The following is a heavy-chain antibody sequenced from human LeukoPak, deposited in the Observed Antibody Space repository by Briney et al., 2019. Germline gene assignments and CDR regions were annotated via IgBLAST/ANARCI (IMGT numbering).Heavy chain of an antibody. CDR1: GGSISSSSYY. D-gene: IGHD4-23*01. Sequence: PSETLSLTCTVSGGSISSSSYYWGWIRQPPGKGLEWIGSIYYSGSTYYNPSLKSRVTISVDTSKNQFSLKLSSVTAADTAVYYCARRRGDYGGSWYFDYWGQGTLVTVSS. V-gene: IGHV4-39*07. J-gene: IGHJ4*02. CDR3: ARRRGDYGGSWYFDY. CDR2: IYYSGST.